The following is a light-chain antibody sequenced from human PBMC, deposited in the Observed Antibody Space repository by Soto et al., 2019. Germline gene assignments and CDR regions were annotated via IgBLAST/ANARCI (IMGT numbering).Light chain of an antibody. CDR2: EVT. V-gene: IGLV2-8*01. J-gene: IGLJ2*01. CDR1: SGDVGGHNY. Sequence: QSALTQPPSASGSPGQSVTISCTGTSGDVGGHNYVSWYQQHPGKAPKLMIYEVTKRPSGVPDRFSASKSGNTASLTVSGLQAEDEADYYCSSYAGSNNMVFGGGTKVTVL. CDR3: SSYAGSNNMV.